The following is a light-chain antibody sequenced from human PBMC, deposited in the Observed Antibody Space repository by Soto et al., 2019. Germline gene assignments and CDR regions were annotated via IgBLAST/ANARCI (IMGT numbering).Light chain of an antibody. Sequence: IQMTQSPSTLSASVGDRVTISCRASQNISTWVAWYQQKPGKAPHLLMYKVSHLQSEVPSRFSGSGSGTEFTLTISIVQPDDYATYYCQQYRGEWTFGQGDKV. CDR2: KVS. J-gene: IGKJ1*01. V-gene: IGKV1-5*03. CDR3: QQYRGEWT. CDR1: QNISTW.